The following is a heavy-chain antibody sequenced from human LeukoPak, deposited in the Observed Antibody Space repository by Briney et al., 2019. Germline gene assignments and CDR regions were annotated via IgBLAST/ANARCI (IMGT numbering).Heavy chain of an antibody. J-gene: IGHJ6*03. V-gene: IGHV4-39*07. CDR2: IYYNGDT. D-gene: IGHD1-1*01. CDR1: GGSIGSSTYY. CDR3: ARERLSYYYMDA. Sequence: SETLSLTCTVSGGSIGSSTYYWVWIRQPPGKGLEWIGSIYYNGDTYYSPSLQSRVSISVATSKNQFSLKLSSVTAADTAAYYWARERLSYYYMDAWGKGTTVTVSS.